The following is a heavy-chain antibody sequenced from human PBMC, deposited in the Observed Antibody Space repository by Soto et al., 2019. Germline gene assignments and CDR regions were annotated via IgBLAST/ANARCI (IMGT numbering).Heavy chain of an antibody. J-gene: IGHJ6*02. D-gene: IGHD3-3*01. V-gene: IGHV3-53*01. CDR3: ARGVGRITIFGVVRNYYGMDV. CDR2: IYSGGST. CDR1: GFTVSSNY. Sequence: PGGSLRLSCAASGFTVSSNYMSWVRQAPGKGLEWVSVIYSGGSTYYADSVKGRFTISRDNSKNTLYLQMNSLRAEDTAVYYCARGVGRITIFGVVRNYYGMDVWGQGTTVTV.